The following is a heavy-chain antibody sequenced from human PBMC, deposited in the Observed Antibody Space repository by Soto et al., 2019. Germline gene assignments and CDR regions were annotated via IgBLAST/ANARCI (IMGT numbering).Heavy chain of an antibody. CDR1: GFTFSSYA. D-gene: IGHD2-15*01. V-gene: IGHV3-23*01. Sequence: EVQLLESGGGLVQPGGSLRLSCAASGFTFSSYAMNWVRQAPGKGLEWVSAISVSVSSTYYADSVKGRFTISRDNSKNTLYREMNSQRAEETAIHYCAKVVRYCSGDSCPPPVYWGQGTLVTVSS. CDR3: AKVVRYCSGDSCPPPVY. CDR2: ISVSVSST. J-gene: IGHJ4*02.